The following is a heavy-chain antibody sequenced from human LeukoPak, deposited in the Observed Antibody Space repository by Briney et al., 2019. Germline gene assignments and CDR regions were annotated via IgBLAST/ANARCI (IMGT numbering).Heavy chain of an antibody. Sequence: LRLSCAASGFTFSSYSMNWVRQAPGKGLEWIGYIYYSGSTYYNPSLKSRVTISVDTSKNQFSLKLSSVTAADTAVYYCARDATIFGVVHAFDIWGQGTMVTVSS. J-gene: IGHJ3*02. CDR3: ARDATIFGVVHAFDI. CDR1: GFTFSSYS. CDR2: IYYSGST. D-gene: IGHD3-3*01. V-gene: IGHV4-30-4*08.